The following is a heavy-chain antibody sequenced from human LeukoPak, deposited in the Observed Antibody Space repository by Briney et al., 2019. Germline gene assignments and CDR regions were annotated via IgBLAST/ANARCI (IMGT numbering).Heavy chain of an antibody. J-gene: IGHJ3*02. CDR3: AKSNGYGLVDI. CDR2: IYHSGST. D-gene: IGHD3-10*01. CDR1: GGSISSSNW. Sequence: SGTLSLTCAVSGGSISSSNWWSWVRQPPGKGLEWIGEIYHSGSTNYNPSLKSRVTMSLDTSRNQFSLKLNSVTAADTAVYYCAKSNGYGLVDIWGQGTMVTVSS. V-gene: IGHV4-4*02.